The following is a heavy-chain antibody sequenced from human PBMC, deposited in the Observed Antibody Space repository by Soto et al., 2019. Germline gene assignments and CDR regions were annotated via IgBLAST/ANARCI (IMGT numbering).Heavy chain of an antibody. V-gene: IGHV3-7*05. D-gene: IGHD1-1*01. CDR3: ARDVSTRNINSYFDALDI. J-gene: IGHJ3*02. CDR2: IKKDGSKK. CDR1: GFTFSNDW. Sequence: EVQLVESGGGLLQPGGSLRLSCAASGFTFSNDWMTWVRQAPGKGLERVANIKKDGSKKPYLDSAWGRFTISRDTAKNPLYPEMNTLRAEDTALYYCARDVSTRNINSYFDALDIWVQGKMVTVSS.